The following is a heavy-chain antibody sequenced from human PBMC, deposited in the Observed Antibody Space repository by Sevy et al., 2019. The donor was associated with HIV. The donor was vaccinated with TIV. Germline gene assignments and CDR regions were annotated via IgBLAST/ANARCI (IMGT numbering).Heavy chain of an antibody. V-gene: IGHV3-11*01. CDR3: ATLCYYDILTGYSGDYYGMDV. CDR1: GFTFSDYY. D-gene: IGHD3-9*01. CDR2: ISSSGSTI. Sequence: GGSLRLSCAASGFTFSDYYMSWIRQAPGKGLEWVSYISSSGSTIYYADSVKGRFTISRDNAKNSLYLQMNSLRAEDTALYYCATLCYYDILTGYSGDYYGMDVWGQGTTVTVSS. J-gene: IGHJ6*02.